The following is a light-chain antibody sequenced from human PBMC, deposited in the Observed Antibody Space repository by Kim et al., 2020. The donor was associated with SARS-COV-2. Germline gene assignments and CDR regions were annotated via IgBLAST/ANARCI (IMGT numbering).Light chain of an antibody. J-gene: IGLJ3*02. Sequence: GQSVTISCTGTSSDVGGHNYVSWYQQHPGKGPKPMIYDVNKRPSGVPDRFSGSKSGNTASLTISGLQAEDEADYYCCSYAGSYTLVFGGGTKLTVL. CDR2: DVN. V-gene: IGLV2-11*01. CDR1: SSDVGGHNY. CDR3: CSYAGSYTLV.